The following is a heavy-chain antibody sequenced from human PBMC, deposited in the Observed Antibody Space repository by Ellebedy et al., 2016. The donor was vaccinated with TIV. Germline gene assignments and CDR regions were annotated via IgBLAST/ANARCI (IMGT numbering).Heavy chain of an antibody. CDR1: GFTFSGYY. J-gene: IGHJ5*02. V-gene: IGHV3-11*04. D-gene: IGHD1-26*01. CDR3: TRGLREWDLKSGVVPGNWFDP. Sequence: GESLKISCAASGFTFSGYYMSWFRQTPGKGPEWVSYISYSGDVMYYADSVKGGFTISRDNANNSLYLQMNSLRAEDTAVYYCTRGLREWDLKSGVVPGNWFDPWGQGTLVTVSS. CDR2: ISYSGDVM.